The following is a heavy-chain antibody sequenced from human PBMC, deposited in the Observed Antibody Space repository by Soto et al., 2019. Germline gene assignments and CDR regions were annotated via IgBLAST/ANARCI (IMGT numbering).Heavy chain of an antibody. D-gene: IGHD3-3*01. Sequence: QVQLVESGGGLVKPGGSLRLSCTVSGFTFSDFDMSWIRQAPGKGLEWISYIIDSGSAIYYADSMKGRFTISRDTAKNSLFLEMHSLRAADTAVYYCARQAPYFDFWGSQFTVVDYWRQGTLVTVSS. CDR2: IIDSGSAI. CDR1: GFTFSDFD. J-gene: IGHJ4*02. CDR3: ARQAPYFDFWGSQFTVVDY. V-gene: IGHV3-11*01.